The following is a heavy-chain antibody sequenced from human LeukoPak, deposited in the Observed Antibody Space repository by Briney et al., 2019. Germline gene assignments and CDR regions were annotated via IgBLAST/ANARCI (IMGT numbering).Heavy chain of an antibody. V-gene: IGHV4-39*01. D-gene: IGHD6-19*01. Sequence: SETLSLTCTVSGGSISSYYWGWIRQPPGKGLEWIGSIYYSGSTYYNPSLKSRVTISVDTSKNQFSLKLSSVTAADTAVYYCAHTLYSSGWYLDYWGQGTLVTVSS. J-gene: IGHJ4*02. CDR1: GGSISSYY. CDR3: AHTLYSSGWYLDY. CDR2: IYYSGST.